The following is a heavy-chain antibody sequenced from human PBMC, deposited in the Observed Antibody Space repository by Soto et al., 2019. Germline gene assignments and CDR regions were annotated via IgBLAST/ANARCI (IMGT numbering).Heavy chain of an antibody. CDR3: AKGGHLXN. Sequence: GGPLRLSCAASGFSSSSYGMTWVRQAPGIGLEWVANVDSDGRERWYVDSVKGRFTIYRDNAKNSLYLQMNSLRADDTGEYYCAKGGHLXNWGQGTLVXVSS. D-gene: IGHD1-1*01. J-gene: IGHJ4*02. V-gene: IGHV3-7*05. CDR2: VDSDGRER. CDR1: GFSSSSYG.